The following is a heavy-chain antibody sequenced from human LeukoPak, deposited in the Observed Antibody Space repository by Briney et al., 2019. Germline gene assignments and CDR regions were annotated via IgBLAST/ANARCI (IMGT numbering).Heavy chain of an antibody. CDR1: GYPFTTYE. CDR3: ARGPRNDP. D-gene: IGHD1-14*01. Sequence: ASVNVSCKTSGYPFTTYEINWVRQAAGQGLEWMGWVHPDTGYADYAQKFQGRVTMTSDTSISTAYMELSSLRSDDTAGYFCARGPRNDPWGQGTLVTVSS. V-gene: IGHV1-8*01. CDR2: VHPDTGYA. J-gene: IGHJ5*02.